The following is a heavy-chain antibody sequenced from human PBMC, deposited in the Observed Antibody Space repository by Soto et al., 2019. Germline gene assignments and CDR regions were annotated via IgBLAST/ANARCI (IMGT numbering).Heavy chain of an antibody. CDR2: ISSSSSYI. J-gene: IGHJ5*02. V-gene: IGHV3-21*01. CDR1: GFTFSSYS. Sequence: PGESLRLSCAASGFTFSSYSMNWVRQAPGKGLEWVSSISSSSSYIYYADSVKGRFTISRDNAKNSLYLQMNSLRAEDTAVYYCARDGLAAAGSDWFDPWGQGTLVTVSS. CDR3: ARDGLAAAGSDWFDP. D-gene: IGHD6-13*01.